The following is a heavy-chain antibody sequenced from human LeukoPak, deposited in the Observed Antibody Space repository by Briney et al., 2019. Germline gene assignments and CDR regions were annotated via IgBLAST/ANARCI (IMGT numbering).Heavy chain of an antibody. J-gene: IGHJ4*02. CDR1: GYTFTGYY. Sequence: ASVKVSCKASGYTFTGYYMHWVRQAPGQGLEWMGWINPNSGGTNYAQKFQGRVTMTEDTSTDTAYMELSSLRSEDTAVYYCATDRSHYYDSSGFDYWGQGTLVTVSS. D-gene: IGHD3-22*01. CDR3: ATDRSHYYDSSGFDY. CDR2: INPNSGGT. V-gene: IGHV1-2*02.